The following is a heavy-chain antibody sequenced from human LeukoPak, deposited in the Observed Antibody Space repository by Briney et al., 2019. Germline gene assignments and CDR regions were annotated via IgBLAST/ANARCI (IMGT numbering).Heavy chain of an antibody. V-gene: IGHV1-46*01. CDR3: ARDDSGDYARTVYNWFDP. CDR2: INPSGGST. CDR1: GYTFTSYY. J-gene: IGHJ5*02. Sequence: ASVKVSCKASGYTFTSYYMHWVRQAPGQGLEWMGIINPSGGSTSYAQKFQGRVTMTRDMSTSTVYMELSSLRSEDTAVYYCARDDSGDYARTVYNWFDPWGQGTLVTVSS. D-gene: IGHD4-17*01.